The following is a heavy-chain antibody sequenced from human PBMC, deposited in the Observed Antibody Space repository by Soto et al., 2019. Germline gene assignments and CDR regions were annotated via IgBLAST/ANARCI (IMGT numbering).Heavy chain of an antibody. CDR1: GGSISSGDYY. Sequence: QVQLQESGPGLVKPSQTLSLTCTVSGGSISSGDYYWSWIRQPPGKGLEWIGYIYYSGSTSYNPYPEGRINLTIDPSQNPFSLKAILGDAADTAVYYCARVYSSGYYYWGQGTLVTVSS. CDR3: ARVYSSGYYY. J-gene: IGHJ4*02. V-gene: IGHV4-30-4*01. CDR2: IYYSGST. D-gene: IGHD3-22*01.